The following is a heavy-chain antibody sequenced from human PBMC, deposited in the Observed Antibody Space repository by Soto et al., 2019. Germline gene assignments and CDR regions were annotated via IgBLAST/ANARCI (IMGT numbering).Heavy chain of an antibody. CDR1: GFTFDDYA. D-gene: IGHD2-15*01. CDR2: ISWNSGSI. Sequence: EVQLVESGGGLVQPGRSLRLSCAASGFTFDDYAMHWVRQAPGKGLEWVSGISWNSGSIGYAASVKGRFTISRDNAKNSLYLQMNSPRAEDTALYYCAKVINGGSFYYWGQGTRVTVSS. CDR3: AKVINGGSFYY. J-gene: IGHJ4*02. V-gene: IGHV3-9*01.